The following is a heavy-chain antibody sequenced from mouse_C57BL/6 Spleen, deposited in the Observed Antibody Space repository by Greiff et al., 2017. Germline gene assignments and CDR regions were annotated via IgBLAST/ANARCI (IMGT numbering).Heavy chain of an antibody. J-gene: IGHJ4*01. Sequence: VKLQQSGPELVKPGASVKISCKASGYAFSSSWMNWVKQRPGKGLEWIGRIYPGDGDTNYNGKFKGKATLTADKSSSTAYMQLSSLTSEDSAVYFCARGGTYYGNYVGYAMDYWGQGTSVTVSS. V-gene: IGHV1-82*01. CDR1: GYAFSSSW. D-gene: IGHD2-10*01. CDR2: IYPGDGDT. CDR3: ARGGTYYGNYVGYAMDY.